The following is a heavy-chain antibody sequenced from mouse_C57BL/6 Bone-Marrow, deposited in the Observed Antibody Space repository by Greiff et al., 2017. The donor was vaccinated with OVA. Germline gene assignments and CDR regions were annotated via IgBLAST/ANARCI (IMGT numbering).Heavy chain of an antibody. Sequence: VQLQQPGAELVKPGASVKLSCKASGYTFTSYWMHWVKQRPGQGLEWIGMIHPNSGSTNYNEKFKSKATLTVDKSSSTAYMQLSSLTSEDSAVYYCAREGITTVVAPVAYWGQGTLVTVSA. CDR3: AREGITTVVAPVAY. D-gene: IGHD1-1*01. CDR2: IHPNSGST. V-gene: IGHV1-64*01. J-gene: IGHJ3*01. CDR1: GYTFTSYW.